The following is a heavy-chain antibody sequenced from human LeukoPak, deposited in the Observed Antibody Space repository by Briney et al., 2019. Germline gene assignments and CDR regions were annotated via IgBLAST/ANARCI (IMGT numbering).Heavy chain of an antibody. D-gene: IGHD1-26*01. Sequence: SETLSLTCAVYGGSFSGYYWSWIRQPPGKGLEWIGEINHSGSTNYNPSLESRVTISVDTSKNQFSLKLSSVTAADTAVYYCALAGVGATGDYWGQGTLVTVSS. CDR2: INHSGST. J-gene: IGHJ4*02. V-gene: IGHV4-34*01. CDR3: ALAGVGATGDY. CDR1: GGSFSGYY.